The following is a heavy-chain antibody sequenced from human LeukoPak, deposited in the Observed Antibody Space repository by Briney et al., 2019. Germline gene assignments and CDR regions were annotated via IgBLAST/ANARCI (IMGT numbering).Heavy chain of an antibody. D-gene: IGHD2-2*01. Sequence: GASVKVSCKASGYTFTGYYMHWVRQAPGQGLEWIGWINPNSGGTNYAQKFQGRVTMTRDTSISTAYMELSRLRSDDTAVYHCARDRDIVVVPAAISRYYYYYMDVWGKGTTVTVSS. V-gene: IGHV1-2*02. CDR1: GYTFTGYY. CDR3: ARDRDIVVVPAAISRYYYYYMDV. J-gene: IGHJ6*03. CDR2: INPNSGGT.